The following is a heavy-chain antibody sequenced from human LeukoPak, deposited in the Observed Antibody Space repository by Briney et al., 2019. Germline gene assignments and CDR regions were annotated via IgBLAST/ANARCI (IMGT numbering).Heavy chain of an antibody. Sequence: PSETLSLTFTVSGGSTSSYYWSWIRQPPGKGLEWNGYIYYSGSTNYNPSLKSRVTISVDTSKNQLSLKLSSVAAADTAVYHCARGIEYSTSWSYYYYMDVSGKGTTVTVSS. V-gene: IGHV4-59*01. D-gene: IGHD6-6*01. J-gene: IGHJ6*03. CDR1: GGSTSSYY. CDR3: ARGIEYSTSWSYYYYMDV. CDR2: IYYSGST.